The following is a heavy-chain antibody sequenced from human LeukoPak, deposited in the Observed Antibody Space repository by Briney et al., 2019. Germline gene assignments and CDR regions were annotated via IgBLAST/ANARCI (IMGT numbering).Heavy chain of an antibody. D-gene: IGHD2-2*01. CDR1: GFTFSSYG. CDR3: AKLGVVPAATDY. CDR2: IRYDGSNK. Sequence: GGSLRLSCEASGFTFSSYGMHWVRQAPGKGLEWVAFIRYDGSNKYYADSVKGRFTISRDNSTNTLYLQMNSLRAEDTAVYYCAKLGVVPAATDYWGQGTLVTVSS. V-gene: IGHV3-30*02. J-gene: IGHJ4*02.